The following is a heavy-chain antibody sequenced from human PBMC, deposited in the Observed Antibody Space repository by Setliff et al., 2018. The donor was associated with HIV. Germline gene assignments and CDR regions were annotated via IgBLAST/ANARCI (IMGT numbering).Heavy chain of an antibody. CDR1: GGSMGSRY. V-gene: IGHV4-59*11. J-gene: IGHJ4*02. CDR2: IHYTGIS. D-gene: IGHD6-13*01. CDR3: ARDPGITAAGTEYFDS. Sequence: SENLSLTCVISGGSMGSRYWSWIRQSPGKGLEWIGNIHYTGISDINPSLKRRATISLNRPKIQFSLKLSSVTAADTAIYYGARDPGITAAGTEYFDSWGQGILVTVSS.